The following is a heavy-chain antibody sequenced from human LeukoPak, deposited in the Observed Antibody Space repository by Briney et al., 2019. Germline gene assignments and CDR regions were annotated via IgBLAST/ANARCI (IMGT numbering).Heavy chain of an antibody. CDR2: VYSGNNS. Sequence: SGGSLRLSCAASGFTVSTNSMTWVRQAPGKGLECVSVVYSGNNSFYADSVRGRFTISRDNSRNTLYLQMNSLRAEDTAVYYCATITMVRGVRNYFDYWGQGTLVTVSS. V-gene: IGHV3-53*01. J-gene: IGHJ4*02. CDR3: ATITMVRGVRNYFDY. D-gene: IGHD3-10*01. CDR1: GFTVSTNS.